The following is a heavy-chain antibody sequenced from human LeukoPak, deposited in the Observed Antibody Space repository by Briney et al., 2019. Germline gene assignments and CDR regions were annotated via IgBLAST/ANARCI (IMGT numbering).Heavy chain of an antibody. D-gene: IGHD3-10*01. CDR1: GFSFSSYA. CDR2: ISGSGGST. Sequence: GGSLRLSCAASGFSFSSYAMSWVRQAPGKGLEGVSAISGSGGSTYYADSVKGRFTISRDNSKNTLYLQMNSLRAEDTAVYYCAREFGSGSYYYDYWGQGTLVTVSS. V-gene: IGHV3-23*01. J-gene: IGHJ4*02. CDR3: AREFGSGSYYYDY.